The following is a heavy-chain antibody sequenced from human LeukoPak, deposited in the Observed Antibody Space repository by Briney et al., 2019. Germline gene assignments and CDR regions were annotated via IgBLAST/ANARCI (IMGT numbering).Heavy chain of an antibody. J-gene: IGHJ4*02. Sequence: SETLSLTCTVSGGSISSYYWSWIRQPPGKGLEWIGEINHSGSTNYNPSLKSRVTISVDTSKNQFSLKLSSVTAADTAVYYCARGRGYGTYFDYWGQGTLVTVSS. CDR2: INHSGST. D-gene: IGHD6-25*01. CDR1: GGSISSYY. CDR3: ARGRGYGTYFDY. V-gene: IGHV4-34*01.